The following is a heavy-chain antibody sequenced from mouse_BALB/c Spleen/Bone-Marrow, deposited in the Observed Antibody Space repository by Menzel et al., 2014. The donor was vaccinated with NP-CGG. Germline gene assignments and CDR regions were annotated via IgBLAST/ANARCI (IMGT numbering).Heavy chain of an antibody. Sequence: EVQGVESGGGLVQPGGSLKLSCAASGFTFSSYTMSWVRQTPEKRLEWVAYISNGGGSTYYPDTVKGRFTISRDNAKNTLSIQMNSLKCEGTAKDYCGRHGVRREWYFGVWGAGTTVTVSS. J-gene: IGHJ1*01. CDR1: GFTFSSYT. CDR3: GRHGVRREWYFGV. V-gene: IGHV5-12-2*01. CDR2: ISNGGGST.